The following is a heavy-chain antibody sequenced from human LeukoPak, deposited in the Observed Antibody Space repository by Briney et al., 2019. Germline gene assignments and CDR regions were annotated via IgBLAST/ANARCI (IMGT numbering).Heavy chain of an antibody. D-gene: IGHD6-19*01. CDR3: ARSIAVAGGLDP. CDR2: INPNSGGT. J-gene: IGHJ5*02. Sequence: ASVKVSCKASGYTFIGYYMHWVRQAPGQGLEWMGWINPNSGGTNYAQKFQGRVTMTRDTSISTAYMELSRLRSDDTAVYYCARSIAVAGGLDPWGQGTLVTVSS. V-gene: IGHV1-2*02. CDR1: GYTFIGYY.